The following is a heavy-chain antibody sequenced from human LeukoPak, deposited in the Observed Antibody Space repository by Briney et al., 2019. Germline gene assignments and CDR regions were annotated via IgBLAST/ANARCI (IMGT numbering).Heavy chain of an antibody. V-gene: IGHV3-30-3*01. CDR3: AKAGGKNIAAAGTEYFDY. CDR1: GFTFSSYA. D-gene: IGHD6-13*01. CDR2: ISYDGSNK. J-gene: IGHJ4*02. Sequence: GGSLRLSCAASGFTFSSYAMHWVRQAPGKGLEWVAVISYDGSNKYYADSVKGRFTISRDNSKNTLYLQMNSLRAEDTAVYYCAKAGGKNIAAAGTEYFDYWGQGTLVAVSS.